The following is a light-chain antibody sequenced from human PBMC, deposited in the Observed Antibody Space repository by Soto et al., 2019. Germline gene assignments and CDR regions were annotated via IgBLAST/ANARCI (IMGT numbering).Light chain of an antibody. Sequence: QSVLTQPPSASGTPGQRVTISCSGSSSNIETNDIFWHQQLPGSAPKLLIYSNDQRPSGVPDRFSASKSGTSASLAISGLGSEVGAEYSCPTWDDSLGGVFFAEGTKLTVL. V-gene: IGLV1-47*02. CDR3: PTWDDSLGGVF. J-gene: IGLJ2*01. CDR1: SSNIETND. CDR2: SND.